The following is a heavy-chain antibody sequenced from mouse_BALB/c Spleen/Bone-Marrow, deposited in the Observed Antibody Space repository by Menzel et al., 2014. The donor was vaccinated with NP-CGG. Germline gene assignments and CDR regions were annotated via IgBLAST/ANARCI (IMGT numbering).Heavy chain of an antibody. CDR1: GYTFTSYW. V-gene: IGHV1S22*01. Sequence: LKESGSELGRPGASVKLSCKASGYTFTSYWMHWVKQRHGQGLEWIGNIYPGSGSTNYDEKFKSKGTLTVDTSSSTAYMHLSSLTSEDSAVYYCTSWDYWGQGTTLTVSS. J-gene: IGHJ2*01. CDR2: IYPGSGST. CDR3: TSWDY.